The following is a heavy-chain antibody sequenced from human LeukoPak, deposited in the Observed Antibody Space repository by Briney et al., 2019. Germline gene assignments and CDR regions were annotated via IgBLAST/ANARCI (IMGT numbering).Heavy chain of an antibody. V-gene: IGHV3-23*01. D-gene: IGHD3-3*01. CDR2: ISGSGGST. Sequence: GRSLRLSCAASGFTFSSYAMSWVRQAPGKGLEWVSAISGSGGSTYYADSVKGRFTISRDNSKNTLYLQMNSLRAEDTAVYYCAKDLAVEWFFDYWGQGTLVTVSS. J-gene: IGHJ4*02. CDR3: AKDLAVEWFFDY. CDR1: GFTFSSYA.